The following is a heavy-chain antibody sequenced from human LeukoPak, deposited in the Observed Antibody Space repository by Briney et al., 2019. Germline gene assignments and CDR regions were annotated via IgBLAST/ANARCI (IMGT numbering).Heavy chain of an antibody. CDR2: ISTYNGNT. J-gene: IGHJ4*02. D-gene: IGHD4-17*01. CDR3: ARDEDYGIFVNVDY. V-gene: IGHV1-18*01. CDR1: GYSFVLYR. Sequence: ASVKVSCKASGYSFVLYRISWVRQAPGQGPEWMGWISTYNGNTKYAEKFQGRVTMTTDTPTSTAYMELRSLRSDDTDVYYCARDEDYGIFVNVDYWGQGTLVTVSS.